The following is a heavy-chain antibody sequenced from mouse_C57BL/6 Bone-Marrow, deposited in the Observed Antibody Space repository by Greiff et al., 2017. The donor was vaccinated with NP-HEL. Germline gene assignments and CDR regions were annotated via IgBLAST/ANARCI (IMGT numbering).Heavy chain of an antibody. CDR1: GFPFSDYY. CDR2: ISNGGGST. V-gene: IGHV5-12*01. J-gene: IGHJ3*01. Sequence: EVKLVESGGGLVQPGGSLKLSCAASGFPFSDYYMYWVRQTPEKRLEWVAYISNGGGSTYYPDTVKGRFTISRDNAKNTLYLQMSRLKAEDTAMYYCARQGGADGYSFAYWGQGTLVTVSA. CDR3: ARQGGADGYSFAY. D-gene: IGHD2-3*01.